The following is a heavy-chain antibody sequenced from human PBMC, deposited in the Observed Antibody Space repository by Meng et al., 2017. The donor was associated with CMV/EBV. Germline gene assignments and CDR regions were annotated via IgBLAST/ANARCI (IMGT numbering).Heavy chain of an antibody. CDR1: GFTFSSYR. J-gene: IGHJ6*02. V-gene: IGHV3-7*01. CDR2: IKQDGSEK. Sequence: LSLTCAAPGFTFSSYRMSWVRQAPGKGLGWVANIKQDGSEKYYVDSVKGRFTISRDNAKNSLYLQMNSLRAGDTAVYYCAREVEKWLLLVRTGYYYGMDVWGQGTTVTVSS. D-gene: IGHD3-3*01. CDR3: AREVEKWLLLVRTGYYYGMDV.